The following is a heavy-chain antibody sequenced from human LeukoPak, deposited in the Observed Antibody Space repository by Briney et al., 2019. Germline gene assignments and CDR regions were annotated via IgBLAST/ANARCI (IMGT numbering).Heavy chain of an antibody. Sequence: ASVRVSFMASGYTFTVYYMHWVRQAPGQGLEWMGWINPNSGGTNYAQKFQGRVTMTRDTSISTAYMELSRLRSDDTAVYYCARDSGSGGTAYWGQGTLVTVSS. CDR3: ARDSGSGGTAY. V-gene: IGHV1-2*02. CDR1: GYTFTVYY. J-gene: IGHJ4*02. D-gene: IGHD6-19*01. CDR2: INPNSGGT.